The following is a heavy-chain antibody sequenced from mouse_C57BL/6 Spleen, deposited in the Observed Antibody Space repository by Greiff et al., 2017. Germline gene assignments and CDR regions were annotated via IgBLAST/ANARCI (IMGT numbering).Heavy chain of an antibody. CDR3: ARAVVALYAMDY. V-gene: IGHV1-69*01. D-gene: IGHD1-1*01. CDR1: GYTFTSYW. J-gene: IGHJ4*01. Sequence: VQLQQPGAELVMPGASVKLSCKASGYTFTSYWMHWVKQRPGQGLEWIGEIDPSDSYTNYNQKFKGKSTLTVDKSSSTAYMQRSSPTSEDSAVYYCARAVVALYAMDYWGQGTSVTVSS. CDR2: IDPSDSYT.